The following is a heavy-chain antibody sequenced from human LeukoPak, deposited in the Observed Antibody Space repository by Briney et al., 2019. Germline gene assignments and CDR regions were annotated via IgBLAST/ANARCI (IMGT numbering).Heavy chain of an antibody. CDR2: ISWKSGTI. CDR1: GFTFADFA. Sequence: GGSLRLSCAASGFTFADFAMHWVRQAPGKGLEWVSGISWKSGTIAYADSVKGRFTISRDNAKNSLYLQMNSLRAEDTALYYCAKGHITSVQFNWFDPWGQGTLVTVSS. J-gene: IGHJ5*02. D-gene: IGHD1-14*01. V-gene: IGHV3-9*01. CDR3: AKGHITSVQFNWFDP.